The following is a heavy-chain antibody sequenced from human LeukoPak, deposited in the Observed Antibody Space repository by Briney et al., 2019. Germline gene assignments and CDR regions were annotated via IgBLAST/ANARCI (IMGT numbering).Heavy chain of an antibody. V-gene: IGHV4-34*01. D-gene: IGHD3-22*01. CDR3: ARGRLTYYYDSSGYLSY. J-gene: IGHJ4*02. Sequence: SETLSLTCAVYGGSFSGYYWSWIRQPPGKGLEWIGEINHSGSTNYNPSLKSRVTISVDTYKNQFSLKLSSVTAADTAVYYCARGRLTYYYDSSGYLSYWGQGTLVTVSS. CDR2: INHSGST. CDR1: GGSFSGYY.